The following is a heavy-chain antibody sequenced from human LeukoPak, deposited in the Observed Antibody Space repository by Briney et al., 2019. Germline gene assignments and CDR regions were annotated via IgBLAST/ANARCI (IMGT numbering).Heavy chain of an antibody. CDR3: ARGGGSSSWYYFDY. CDR2: ISSSSSYI. D-gene: IGHD6-13*01. J-gene: IGHJ4*02. CDR1: GFTFSSYS. Sequence: PGGSLRLSCAASGFTFSSYSMNWVRQAPGKGLEWVSYISSSSSYIYYADSVKGRFTISRDNAKNSLYLQMNSLRAEDTAVYYCARGGGSSSWYYFDYWGQGTLVTVSS. V-gene: IGHV3-21*05.